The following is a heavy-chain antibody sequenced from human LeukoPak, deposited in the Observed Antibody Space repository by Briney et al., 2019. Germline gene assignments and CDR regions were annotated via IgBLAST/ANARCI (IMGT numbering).Heavy chain of an antibody. J-gene: IGHJ4*02. CDR1: GGSFSGYY. Sequence: SETLSLTCAVYGGSFSGYYWSWIRQPPGKGLEWIGYIYYSGSSNYNPSLQSRVTLSIDTSKNQFSLKLRSVTAADTAVYYCARDNLADYFDYWGQGTLVTVSS. D-gene: IGHD1-20*01. V-gene: IGHV4-59*01. CDR2: IYYSGSS. CDR3: ARDNLADYFDY.